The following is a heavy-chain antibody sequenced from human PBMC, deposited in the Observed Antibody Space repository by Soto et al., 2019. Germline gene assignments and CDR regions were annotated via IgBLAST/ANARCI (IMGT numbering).Heavy chain of an antibody. D-gene: IGHD2-15*01. J-gene: IGHJ4*02. V-gene: IGHV1-3*01. Sequence: ASGRVSCKASGYTFTSYAMHWVRQAPGQRLEWMGWINAGNGNTTYSQKFQGGVTITRDTSASTAYMELSSLRSEDTAVYYCARDLGGWPDYWGQGTLVTSPQ. CDR2: INAGNGNT. CDR1: GYTFTSYA. CDR3: ARDLGGWPDY.